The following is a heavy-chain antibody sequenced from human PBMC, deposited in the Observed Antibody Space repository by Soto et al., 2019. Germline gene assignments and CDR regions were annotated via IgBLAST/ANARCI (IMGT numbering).Heavy chain of an antibody. V-gene: IGHV5-51*01. D-gene: IGHD3-10*01. CDR1: GYSFTSYW. CDR2: IYPGDSDT. Sequence: GESLKISCKGSGYSFTSYWIGWVRQMPGKGLEWMGIIYPGDSDTRYSPSFQGQVTISADKSISTAYLQWSSLKASDTAMYYCARHGSSFYERGGYYHYGLDVWGQGTTVTVSS. CDR3: ARHGSSFYERGGYYHYGLDV. J-gene: IGHJ6*02.